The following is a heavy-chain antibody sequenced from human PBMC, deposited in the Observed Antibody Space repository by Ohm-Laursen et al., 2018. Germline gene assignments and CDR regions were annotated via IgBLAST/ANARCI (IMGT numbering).Heavy chain of an antibody. J-gene: IGHJ4*02. V-gene: IGHV3-64*01. CDR1: GFTFSSYA. D-gene: IGHD3-16*01. Sequence: SLRLSCTASGFTFSSYAMHWVRQAPGKGLEYVSAISSNGGSTYYANSVKGRFTISRDNTKNSLYLQMSGLRAEDTAVYYCVTGGVDDWGQGTLVTVSS. CDR3: VTGGVDD. CDR2: ISSNGGST.